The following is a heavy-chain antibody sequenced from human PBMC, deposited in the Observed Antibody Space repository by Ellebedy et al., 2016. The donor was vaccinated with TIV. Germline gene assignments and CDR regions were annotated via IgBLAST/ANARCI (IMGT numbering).Heavy chain of an antibody. Sequence: MPSETLSLTCTVSGGSISSRSYYWGWIRQPPGKGLEWIGSIYYSGSTYYNPSLKSRVTMSLDRSNNQFSLKLTSVTAADTAVYYCARGYDRVVVDQWGQGTLVIVSS. V-gene: IGHV4-39*07. J-gene: IGHJ4*02. CDR2: IYYSGST. CDR3: ARGYDRVVVDQ. CDR1: GGSISSRSYY. D-gene: IGHD2-15*01.